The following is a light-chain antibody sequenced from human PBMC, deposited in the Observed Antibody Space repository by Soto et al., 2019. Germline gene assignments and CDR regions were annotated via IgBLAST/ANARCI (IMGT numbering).Light chain of an antibody. J-gene: IGKJ4*01. CDR1: QSVSSN. V-gene: IGKV3-15*01. CDR2: VAS. Sequence: EIVLTQSPATLSVSPGDRATLSCRASQSVSSNLAWYQQKPGHTPKLLIYVASTRATGIPARFSGSGSGTEFTLTISSLQSEDFAVYYCQQYNVWPLTFGGGTKVEFK. CDR3: QQYNVWPLT.